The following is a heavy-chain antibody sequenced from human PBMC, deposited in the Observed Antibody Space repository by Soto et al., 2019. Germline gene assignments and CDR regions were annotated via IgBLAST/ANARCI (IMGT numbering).Heavy chain of an antibody. CDR1: GGSISNGVYS. Sequence: PETLSHTCAVSGGSISNGVYSWSWIRQHPGKGLEGIGYIYYSGSTNYNPSLQSRVSISVDTSKNQFSLKLSSVTAADTAVYYCARSTDSSGWRFDYWGQGTHVTVSS. CDR3: ARSTDSSGWRFDY. J-gene: IGHJ4*02. V-gene: IGHV4-61*08. CDR2: IYYSGST. D-gene: IGHD6-19*01.